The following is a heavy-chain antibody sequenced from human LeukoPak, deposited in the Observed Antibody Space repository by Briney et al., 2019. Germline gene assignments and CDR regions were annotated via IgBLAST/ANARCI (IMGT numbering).Heavy chain of an antibody. CDR1: GFTFSSFC. J-gene: IGHJ4*02. D-gene: IGHD4-17*01. Sequence: GRSLRLSCAASGFTFSSFCMHGVRQAPGKGLEWVAVIWNDGSHEYYADSEKGRFTISRDNSRNTVYLQMNSLRAEDTAVYYCAKDATEYGDSHFDCWGQGSLVTVSS. CDR2: IWNDGSHE. V-gene: IGHV3-33*06. CDR3: AKDATEYGDSHFDC.